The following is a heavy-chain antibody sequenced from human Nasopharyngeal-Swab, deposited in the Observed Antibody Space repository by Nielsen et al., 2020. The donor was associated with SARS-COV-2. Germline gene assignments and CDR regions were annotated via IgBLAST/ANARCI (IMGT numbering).Heavy chain of an antibody. CDR3: ARVVCSGGSCYQNRYYLDY. J-gene: IGHJ4*02. Sequence: GESLKISCAASGFTFSSYWMHWVRQAPGKGLVWVSRINSDGSSTSYADSVKGRFTISRDNAKNTLYLQMNSLRAEDTAVYYCARVVCSGGSCYQNRYYLDYWGQGTLVTVSS. CDR2: INSDGSST. V-gene: IGHV3-74*01. D-gene: IGHD2-15*01. CDR1: GFTFSSYW.